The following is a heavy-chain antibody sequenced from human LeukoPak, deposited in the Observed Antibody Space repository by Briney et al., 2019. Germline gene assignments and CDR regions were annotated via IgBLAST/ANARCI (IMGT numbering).Heavy chain of an antibody. CDR3: ARGGGGGAYNWNDAAVDFDY. CDR2: IYYSGST. Sequence: PSETLSLTCTVSGGSISSYYWSWIRQPPGKGLEWIGYIYYSGSTNYNPSLKSRVTISVDTSKNQSSLKLSSVTAADTAVYYCARGGGGGAYNWNDAAVDFDYWGQGTLVTVSS. J-gene: IGHJ4*02. V-gene: IGHV4-59*01. CDR1: GGSISSYY. D-gene: IGHD1-20*01.